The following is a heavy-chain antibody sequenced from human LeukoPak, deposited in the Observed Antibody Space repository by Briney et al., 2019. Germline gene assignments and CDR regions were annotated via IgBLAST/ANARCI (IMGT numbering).Heavy chain of an antibody. CDR2: IKEDGSET. CDR3: ARERYCSGGGCYRGYALHI. J-gene: IGHJ3*02. V-gene: IGHV3-7*01. CDR1: GFTFNNYY. Sequence: PGGSLRLSCAVSGFTFNNYYMTWVRQAPGKGLEWVAGIKEDGSETYYVDSVKGRFTISRDNAKNSLFLQMSSLRAEDTAVYYCARERYCSGGGCYRGYALHIWGQGTMVTVSS. D-gene: IGHD2-15*01.